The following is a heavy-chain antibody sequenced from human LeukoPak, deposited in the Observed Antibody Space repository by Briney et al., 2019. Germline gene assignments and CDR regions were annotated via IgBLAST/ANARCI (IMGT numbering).Heavy chain of an antibody. CDR1: GFTFSSYE. CDR2: INHSGST. D-gene: IGHD1-26*01. Sequence: GSLRLSCAASGFTFSSYEMNWIRQPPGKGLEWIGEINHSGSTNYNPSLKSRVTISLDTSKNQFSLKLSSVTAADTAVYYCARGVGATFGNWGQGTLVTVSS. J-gene: IGHJ4*02. V-gene: IGHV4-34*01. CDR3: ARGVGATFGN.